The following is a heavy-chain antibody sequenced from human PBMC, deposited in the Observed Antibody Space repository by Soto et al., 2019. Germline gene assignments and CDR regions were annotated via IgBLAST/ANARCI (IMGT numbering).Heavy chain of an antibody. CDR1: GFTFGSYW. V-gene: IGHV3-7*01. D-gene: IGHD3-16*01. CDR2: IKLDGSDK. J-gene: IGHJ6*03. CDR3: AREGGPNYYYYYMDV. Sequence: EVQLVESGGGLVQPGGSLRLSCAASGFTFGSYWMSWVRQAPGKGLEWVANIKLDGSDKYYVDSVKGRFTISRDNAKNSLYLQMNSLRAEDTAVYYCAREGGPNYYYYYMDVWGKGATVTVSS.